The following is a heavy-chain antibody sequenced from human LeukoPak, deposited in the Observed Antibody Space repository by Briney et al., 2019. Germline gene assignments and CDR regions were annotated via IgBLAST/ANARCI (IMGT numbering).Heavy chain of an antibody. CDR1: GFTFSTYW. J-gene: IGHJ4*02. CDR2: ISADGGST. V-gene: IGHV3-43*02. Sequence: GGSLRLSCAASGFTFSTYWMHWVRQAPGKGLEWVSLISADGGSTFSADSVKGRFSISRDNSKNSLYLQMNSLRSEDTAMYYCAKESGKFDYWGQGTLVAVSS. CDR3: AKESGKFDY.